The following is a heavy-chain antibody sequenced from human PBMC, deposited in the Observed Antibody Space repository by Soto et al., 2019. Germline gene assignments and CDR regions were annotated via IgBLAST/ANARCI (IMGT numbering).Heavy chain of an antibody. D-gene: IGHD5-12*01. J-gene: IGHJ4*02. CDR3: ARENYSGYGSTPGGSLDS. V-gene: IGHV3-13*01. CDR1: GFTLSTYD. Sequence: GGSLRLSCAASGFTLSTYDMPWVRQATGKGLEWVAGLSYAGDTYYPGSVKGRFTVSRENTKNSLYLQMNSLRAEDTAVYYCARENYSGYGSTPGGSLDSWGKGTLFTSPQ. CDR2: LSYAGDT.